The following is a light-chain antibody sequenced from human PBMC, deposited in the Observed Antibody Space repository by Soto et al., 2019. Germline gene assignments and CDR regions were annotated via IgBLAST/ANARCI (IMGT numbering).Light chain of an antibody. Sequence: QYVLTQPPSVSGAPGQSVTISCTGSSSNIGPGFDVHWYQQLPGTTPKLVIYGNNNRPSGVPDRFSGSKSGTSASLAITGLQAEDEADYYCQSSDSSLSVVFGGGTKLTVL. V-gene: IGLV1-40*01. CDR3: QSSDSSLSVV. J-gene: IGLJ2*01. CDR1: SSNIGPGFD. CDR2: GNN.